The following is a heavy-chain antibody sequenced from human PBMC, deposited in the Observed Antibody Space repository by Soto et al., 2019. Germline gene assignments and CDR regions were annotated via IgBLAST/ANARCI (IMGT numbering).Heavy chain of an antibody. Sequence: SETLSLTCTVSGGSISSGDYYWSWIRQPPGKGLEWIGYIYYTGSTYYNPSLRSRLTISVDTSKNQFSLKLSSVTAADTAVYYCARAPLSTYYYDSSGYSVPNNFDYWGLGTLVTVSS. J-gene: IGHJ4*02. V-gene: IGHV4-30-4*01. D-gene: IGHD3-22*01. CDR2: IYYTGST. CDR3: ARAPLSTYYYDSSGYSVPNNFDY. CDR1: GGSISSGDYY.